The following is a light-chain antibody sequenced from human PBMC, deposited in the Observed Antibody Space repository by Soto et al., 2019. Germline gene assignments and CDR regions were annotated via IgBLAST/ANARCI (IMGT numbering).Light chain of an antibody. CDR1: QTISSW. J-gene: IGKJ1*01. CDR3: QQYNTYPGT. CDR2: DAS. Sequence: IQVTQSPATLSGSVGDRVTITCRASQTISSWLAWYQQKPGKAPKLLIYDASSLESGVPSRFSGSGSGTEFTLTISSLQPDDFATYYCQQYNTYPGTFGQGTKVDIK. V-gene: IGKV1-5*01.